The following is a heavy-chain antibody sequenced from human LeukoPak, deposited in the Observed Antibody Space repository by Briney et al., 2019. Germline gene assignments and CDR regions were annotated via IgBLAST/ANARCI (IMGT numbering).Heavy chain of an antibody. Sequence: PGGSLRLSCAASGFTFSSYAMSWVRQAPGKGLERVSAISGSGGSTYYADSVKGRFTISRDNSKNTLYLQMNSLRAEDTAVYYCAKWESDYYGSGSYPFDYWGQGTLVTVSS. J-gene: IGHJ4*02. CDR3: AKWESDYYGSGSYPFDY. CDR1: GFTFSSYA. CDR2: ISGSGGST. V-gene: IGHV3-23*01. D-gene: IGHD3-10*01.